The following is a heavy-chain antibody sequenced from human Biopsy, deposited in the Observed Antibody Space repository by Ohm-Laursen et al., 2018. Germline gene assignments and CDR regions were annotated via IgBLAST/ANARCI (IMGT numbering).Heavy chain of an antibody. V-gene: IGHV4-59*11. CDR2: ISCTGYT. CDR3: AKGSNDSGGLYFPR. J-gene: IGHJ4*02. D-gene: IGHD4-23*01. Sequence: TLSLTCTVSGGSFTGHYWSWIRQPPGKGLEWIGHISCTGYTSYNASLKSRVTISVDTSRNHFSLRLSSLTAADTAVYYCAKGSNDSGGLYFPRWGQGTLLTVSS. CDR1: GGSFTGHY.